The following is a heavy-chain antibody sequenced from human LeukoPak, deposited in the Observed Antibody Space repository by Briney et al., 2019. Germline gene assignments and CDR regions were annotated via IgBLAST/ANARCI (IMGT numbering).Heavy chain of an antibody. CDR1: GFTFSSYW. Sequence: PGGSLRLSCAASGFTFSSYWMHWVRHAPGKGLVWVSRINSDGSSTSYADSVKGRFTISRDNAKNTLRLQMNSLRAEDTAVYYCAREELVEDDFWSGPYDYWGQGTLVTVSS. V-gene: IGHV3-74*01. CDR2: INSDGSST. D-gene: IGHD3-3*01. J-gene: IGHJ4*02. CDR3: AREELVEDDFWSGPYDY.